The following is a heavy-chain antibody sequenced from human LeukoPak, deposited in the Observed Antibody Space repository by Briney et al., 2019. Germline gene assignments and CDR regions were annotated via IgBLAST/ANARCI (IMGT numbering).Heavy chain of an antibody. CDR3: ARDRRDYYGSGSYYNLYNWFDP. D-gene: IGHD3-10*01. J-gene: IGHJ5*02. CDR1: GGSFSGYY. Sequence: PSETLSLTCAVYGGSFSGYYWSWIRQPPGKGLEWIGEINHSGSTNYNPSLKSRVTISVDTSKNQFSLQLNSVTPEDTAVYYCARDRRDYYGSGSYYNLYNWFDPWGQGTLVTVSS. V-gene: IGHV4-34*01. CDR2: INHSGST.